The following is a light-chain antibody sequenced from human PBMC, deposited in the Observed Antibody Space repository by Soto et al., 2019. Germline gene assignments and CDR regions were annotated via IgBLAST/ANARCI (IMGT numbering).Light chain of an antibody. Sequence: QLTQSPSPLSSPVRNQININCRASQSIDIYLHWYQQKPGKAPKLLIYSASSSQRGVPSRFSGSGSGTDFTLTISSLQPEDSATYYCQQSYSHPTFGQGTKVDIK. CDR2: SAS. J-gene: IGKJ1*01. CDR3: QQSYSHPT. V-gene: IGKV1-39*01. CDR1: QSIDIY.